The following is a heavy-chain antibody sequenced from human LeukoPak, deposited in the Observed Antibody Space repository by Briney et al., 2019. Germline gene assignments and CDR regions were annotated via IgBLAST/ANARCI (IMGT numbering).Heavy chain of an antibody. CDR2: INHSGTT. CDR1: GGSFSDYD. CDR3: ARGRRYVQWLVVFGVFSGDY. D-gene: IGHD6-19*01. V-gene: IGHV4-34*01. Sequence: SETLSLTCAVYGGSFSDYDWSWIRQPPGKGLEWIGEINHSGTTNDNPSLKSRVTMSVDTSKNQFSLKLSSVTAADTAVYYCARGRRYVQWLVVFGVFSGDYWGQGTLVTVSS. J-gene: IGHJ4*02.